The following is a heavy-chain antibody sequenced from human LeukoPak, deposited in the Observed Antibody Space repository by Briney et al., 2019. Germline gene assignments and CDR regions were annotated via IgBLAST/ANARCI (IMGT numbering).Heavy chain of an antibody. D-gene: IGHD2-8*01. CDR1: GGSISSYY. CDR3: GRDVVVLSRYYNMDV. Sequence: PSETLSLTCTVSGGSISSYYWSWIRQPPGKGLEWIGYIYYSGNTNYNPSLKSRVTMSVDTSKNQFSLKLSSVTAADTAVYYCGRDVVVLSRYYNMDVWGQGTTVTVSS. CDR2: IYYSGNT. V-gene: IGHV4-59*01. J-gene: IGHJ6*02.